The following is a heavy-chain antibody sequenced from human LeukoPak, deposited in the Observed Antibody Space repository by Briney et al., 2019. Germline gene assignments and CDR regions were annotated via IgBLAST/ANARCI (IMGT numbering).Heavy chain of an antibody. D-gene: IGHD3-3*01. CDR1: GGSISSYY. V-gene: IGHV4-59*01. Sequence: PSETLSLTCTVSGGSISSYYWSWLRQPPGKGLEWIAYRHHSGSSNYNPSLESRVTVSVDTSNNQFSLRVTSVTAADTAVYYCARGSGYDFWVAAKQFDHWGQGTLVTVSS. CDR3: ARGSGYDFWVAAKQFDH. CDR2: RHHSGSS. J-gene: IGHJ4*02.